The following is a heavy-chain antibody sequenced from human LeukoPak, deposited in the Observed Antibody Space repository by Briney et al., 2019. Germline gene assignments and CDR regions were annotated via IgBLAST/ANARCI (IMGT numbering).Heavy chain of an antibody. D-gene: IGHD1-26*01. CDR3: ARRSGSYRPRFNLDY. CDR2: INHSGST. V-gene: IGHV4-34*01. Sequence: SETLSLTCAVYGGSFSGYYWSWIRQPPGKGLEWIGKINHSGSTNYSPSLKSRVTISVDTSKNQFSLKLSSVTAADTAVYYCARRSGSYRPRFNLDYWGQGTLVTVSS. J-gene: IGHJ4*02. CDR1: GGSFSGYY.